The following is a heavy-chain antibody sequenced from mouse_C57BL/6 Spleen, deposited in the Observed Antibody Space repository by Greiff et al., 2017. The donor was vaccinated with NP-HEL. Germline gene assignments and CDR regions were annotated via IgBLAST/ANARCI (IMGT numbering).Heavy chain of an antibody. D-gene: IGHD1-1*01. CDR2: IDPEDGVI. V-gene: IGHV14-1*01. CDR1: GFNIKDYY. J-gene: IGHJ1*03. CDR3: TTSRYYGSRYSYWYFDG. Sequence: EVQLQQSGAELVRPGASVKLSCTASGFNIKDYYMHWVKQRPEQGLEWIGRIDPEDGVIEYAPKFQGKATMTADTSSNTAYLQLSSLTSEDTAVYYCTTSRYYGSRYSYWYFDGWGTGTTVTVSS.